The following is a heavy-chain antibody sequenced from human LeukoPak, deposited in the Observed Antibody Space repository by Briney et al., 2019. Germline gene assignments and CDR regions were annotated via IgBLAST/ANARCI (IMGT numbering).Heavy chain of an antibody. D-gene: IGHD6-19*01. V-gene: IGHV3-64*01. J-gene: IGHJ4*02. CDR3: ARDGIAGAPTYYFDY. CDR2: ISSNGGST. CDR1: GSTSSSIA. Sequence: PGGPLFSSCPPLGSTSSSIAITWARKPPGKGLEFVSPISSNGGSTYYANSVKGRFTTSRDNSKNTLYLQMGSLRAEDMAVYYCARDGIAGAPTYYFDYWGQGTLVTVSS.